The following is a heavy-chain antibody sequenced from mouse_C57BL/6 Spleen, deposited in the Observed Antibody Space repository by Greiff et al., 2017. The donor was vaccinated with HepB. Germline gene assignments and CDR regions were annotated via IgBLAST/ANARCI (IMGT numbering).Heavy chain of an antibody. CDR3: ARRNYGSSLYYFDY. D-gene: IGHD1-1*01. V-gene: IGHV1-82*01. Sequence: QVQLKQSGPELVKPGASVKISCKASGYAFSSSWMNWVKQRPGKGLEWIGRIYPGDGDTNYNGKFKGKATLTADKSSSTAYMQLSSLTSEDSAVYFCARRNYGSSLYYFDYWGQGTTLTVSS. CDR1: GYAFSSSW. CDR2: IYPGDGDT. J-gene: IGHJ2*01.